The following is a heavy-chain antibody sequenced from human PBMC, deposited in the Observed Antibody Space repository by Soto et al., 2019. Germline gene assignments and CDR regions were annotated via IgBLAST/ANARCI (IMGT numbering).Heavy chain of an antibody. J-gene: IGHJ6*02. CDR1: GFTFGDYD. V-gene: IGHV3-49*04. Sequence: GGSLRLSCTASGFTFGDYDMSWVRQAPGKGLEWVGFIRSKAYGGTTEYAASVKGRFTISRDDSKSIAYLQMNSLKTEDTAVYYCTRGSYGPRPYYYGMDVWGQGTTVTVSS. D-gene: IGHD1-26*01. CDR3: TRGSYGPRPYYYGMDV. CDR2: IRSKAYGGTT.